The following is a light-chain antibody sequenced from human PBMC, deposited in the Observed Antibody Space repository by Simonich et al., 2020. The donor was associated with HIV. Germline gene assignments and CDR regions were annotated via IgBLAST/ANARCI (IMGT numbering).Light chain of an antibody. CDR2: WAS. V-gene: IGKV4-1*01. J-gene: IGKJ1*01. CDR3: QQYYSTPPT. CDR1: QRVLYRSNNKNY. Sequence: DIVMTQSPDSLAVSLGERATINCKSSQRVLYRSNNKNYSAWYQQKPGHPPNLLIYWASTRESGVPDRFSASGSGTDFTLTISSLQAEDVAIYYCQQYYSTPPTFGQGTKVEIK.